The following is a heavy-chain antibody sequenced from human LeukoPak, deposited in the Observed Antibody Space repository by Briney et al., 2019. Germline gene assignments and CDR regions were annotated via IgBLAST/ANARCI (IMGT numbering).Heavy chain of an antibody. J-gene: IGHJ4*02. CDR3: TRGRGSIFGVVTKPDY. V-gene: IGHV3-48*01. CDR1: GFTFSSYG. CDR2: ISSGSSSI. D-gene: IGHD3-3*01. Sequence: SGGSLRLSCAAYGFTFSSYGMHWVRQAPGKGLEWISYISSGSSSIFYADSVKGRFTISRDNAKNTLYLQMNSLKAEDTAVYYCTRGRGSIFGVVTKPDYWGQGTLVTVSS.